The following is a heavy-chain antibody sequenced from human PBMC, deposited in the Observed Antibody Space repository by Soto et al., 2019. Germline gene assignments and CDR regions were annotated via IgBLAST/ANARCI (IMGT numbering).Heavy chain of an antibody. V-gene: IGHV3-11*05. J-gene: IGHJ2*01. D-gene: IGHD6-25*01. CDR2: ISSSSSYT. Sequence: QVQLVESGGGLVKPGGSLRLSCAASGFTFSDYYMSWIRQAPGKGLEWVSYISSSSSYTNYADSVKGRFTISRDNAKNSLYLQMNSLRAEDTAVYYCARDRLGGDWYFDLWGRGTLVTVSS. CDR1: GFTFSDYY. CDR3: ARDRLGGDWYFDL.